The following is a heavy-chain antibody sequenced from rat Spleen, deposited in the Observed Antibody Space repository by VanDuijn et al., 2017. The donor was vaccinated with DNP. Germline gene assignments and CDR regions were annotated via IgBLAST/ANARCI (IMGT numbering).Heavy chain of an antibody. CDR2: ISPSGDST. Sequence: EVQLVESGGGLVQPGRSLKLSCAASGFTFSNYVMHWIRQPPTKGLEWVTSISPSGDSTYYRDSVKGRFTISRDNAKSTLYLQVDSLRSDDTATYYCTRGSSLPGYLDYWGQGVLVTVSS. D-gene: IGHD1-4*01. V-gene: IGHV5-19*01. CDR3: TRGSSLPGYLDY. CDR1: GFTFSNYV. J-gene: IGHJ2*01.